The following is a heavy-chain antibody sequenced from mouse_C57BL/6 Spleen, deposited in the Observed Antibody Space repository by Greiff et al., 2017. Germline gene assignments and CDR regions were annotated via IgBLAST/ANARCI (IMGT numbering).Heavy chain of an antibody. V-gene: IGHV1-22*01. CDR2: INPNNGGT. Sequence: EVQLQQSGPELVKPGASVKMSCKASGYTFTDYNMHWVKQSHGKSLEWIGYINPNNGGTSYNQKFKGKATLTVNKSSSTAYMELRRLTSEDSAVXYCARGGTTVVAADYWGQGTTLTVSS. CDR1: GYTFTDYN. CDR3: ARGGTTVVAADY. J-gene: IGHJ2*01. D-gene: IGHD1-1*01.